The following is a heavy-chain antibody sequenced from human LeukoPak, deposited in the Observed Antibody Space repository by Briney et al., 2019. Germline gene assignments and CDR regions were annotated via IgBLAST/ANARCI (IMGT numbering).Heavy chain of an antibody. V-gene: IGHV2-5*01. Sequence: SGPTLVNPPQTLTLTCTFSGFSLSTSGVGVGWIRQPPGKALEWLAPIYWNDDKRYSPSLKSRLTITKDTSKNQVVLTMTNMDPVDKATYYCAHSQVRGVITYYFDYWGKGTLVTVSS. CDR1: GFSLSTSGVG. D-gene: IGHD3-10*01. CDR3: AHSQVRGVITYYFDY. J-gene: IGHJ4*02. CDR2: IYWNDDK.